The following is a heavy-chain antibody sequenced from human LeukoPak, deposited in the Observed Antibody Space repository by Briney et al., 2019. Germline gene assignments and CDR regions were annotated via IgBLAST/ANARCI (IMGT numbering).Heavy chain of an antibody. CDR2: IYTSGST. J-gene: IGHJ4*02. CDR3: ARDTSRAGYGDLFDY. D-gene: IGHD4-17*01. CDR1: GGSISSGSYY. V-gene: IGHV4-61*02. Sequence: PSETLSLTCTVSGGSISSGSYYWSWIRQPAGTGLEWIGRIYTSGSTNYNPSLKSRATISVDTSKNQFSLKLSSVTAADTAVYYCARDTSRAGYGDLFDYWGQGTLVTVSS.